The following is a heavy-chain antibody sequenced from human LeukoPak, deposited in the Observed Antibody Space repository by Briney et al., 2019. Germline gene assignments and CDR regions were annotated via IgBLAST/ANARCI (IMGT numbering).Heavy chain of an antibody. Sequence: GGSLRLSCAASGFTFSYYYMSGVRQTPGKGLEWVGRIKSKTDGGTTDYVAPVKGRFTISRDDSKNTLYLQMNSLKSEDTAVYYCTTDYGSGSYRYFNYWGQGTLVTVSS. D-gene: IGHD3-10*01. V-gene: IGHV3-15*01. CDR3: TTDYGSGSYRYFNY. CDR2: IKSKTDGGTT. J-gene: IGHJ4*02. CDR1: GFTFSYYY.